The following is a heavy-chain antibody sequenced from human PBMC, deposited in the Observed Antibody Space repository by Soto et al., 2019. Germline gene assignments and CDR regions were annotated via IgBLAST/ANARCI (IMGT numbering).Heavy chain of an antibody. CDR1: GYTLTSYA. CDR3: ARVGYSSGWYPY. Sequence: QVQLVQSGAEVKKPGASVKVSCKASGYTLTSYAMHWVRQAPGHRLEWMGRINGGNDYTEYSQKFQGRVTITRDTSASTVYMELSSLRSEDTAVYYCARVGYSSGWYPYWGQGTLVTVSS. CDR2: INGGNDYT. J-gene: IGHJ4*02. V-gene: IGHV1-3*01. D-gene: IGHD6-19*01.